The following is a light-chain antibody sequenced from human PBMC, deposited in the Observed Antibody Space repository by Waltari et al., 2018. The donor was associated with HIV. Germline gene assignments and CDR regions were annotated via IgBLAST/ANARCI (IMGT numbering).Light chain of an antibody. CDR2: TAS. CDR3: QQSYSIPYT. Sequence: DIKMTQSPSSLSASVGDRLTIVCRASQNIRNFLNWYQQKPGKAPQLLIYTASTLQGGVPSRFDGSGSGTDFSLTISSLQPEDFATYFCQQSYSIPYTFGQRTTLEI. V-gene: IGKV1-39*01. CDR1: QNIRNF. J-gene: IGKJ2*01.